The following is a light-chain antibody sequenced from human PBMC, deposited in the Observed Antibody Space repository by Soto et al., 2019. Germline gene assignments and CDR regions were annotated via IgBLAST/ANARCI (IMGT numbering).Light chain of an antibody. J-gene: IGKJ1*01. CDR2: AAS. Sequence: DIQMTQSPSSLSASVEDRVIITCRASQSISNHLNWYQQKPGKAPKLLIFAASSLQSGVPSRFSGSRSGPDFTLTISSLQPEDFATYSCQQSYSSPPKFGQGTKVDIK. CDR3: QQSYSSPPK. V-gene: IGKV1-39*01. CDR1: QSISNH.